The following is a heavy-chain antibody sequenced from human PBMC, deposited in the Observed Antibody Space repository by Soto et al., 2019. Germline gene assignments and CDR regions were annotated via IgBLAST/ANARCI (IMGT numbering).Heavy chain of an antibody. V-gene: IGHV4-31*03. Sequence: PSETLSLTCTVSGGSISSGGYYWSWIRQHPGKGLEWIGYIYYSGSTYYNPSLKSRVTISVDTSKNQFSLKLSSVTAADTAVYYCARNYYGSGSYYSVGWFDPWGQGTLVTVS. J-gene: IGHJ5*02. D-gene: IGHD3-10*01. CDR1: GGSISSGGYY. CDR3: ARNYYGSGSYYSVGWFDP. CDR2: IYYSGST.